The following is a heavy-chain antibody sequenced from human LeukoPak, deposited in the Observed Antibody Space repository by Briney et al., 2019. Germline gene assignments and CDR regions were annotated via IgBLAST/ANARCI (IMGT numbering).Heavy chain of an antibody. Sequence: GSLRLSCVASGFPFSSYWMTWVRQAPGKGLEWEANIKQDGSKKSYVDSVKGRFTISRDNAKNTLYLQMNSLRAEDTAVYYCVKHARGFSFGTYYFDYWGQGTLVTVSS. CDR2: IKQDGSKK. J-gene: IGHJ4*02. V-gene: IGHV3-7*01. D-gene: IGHD5-18*01. CDR1: GFPFSSYW. CDR3: VKHARGFSFGTYYFDY.